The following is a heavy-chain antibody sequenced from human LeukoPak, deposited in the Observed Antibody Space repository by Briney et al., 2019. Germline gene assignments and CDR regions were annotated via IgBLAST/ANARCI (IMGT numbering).Heavy chain of an antibody. V-gene: IGHV1-2*04. CDR1: GYTFTGYY. CDR2: INPNSGGT. Sequence: ASVNVSCKASGYTFTGYYMHWVRQAPGQGLEWMGWINPNSGGTNYAQKFQGWVTMTRDTSISTAYMELSRLRSDDTAVYYCARVGFGPGYYYYGMDVWGQGTTVTVSS. D-gene: IGHD3-16*01. J-gene: IGHJ6*02. CDR3: ARVGFGPGYYYYGMDV.